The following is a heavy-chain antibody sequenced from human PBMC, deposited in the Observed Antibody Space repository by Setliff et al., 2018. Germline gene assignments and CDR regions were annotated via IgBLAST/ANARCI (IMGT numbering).Heavy chain of an antibody. Sequence: GGSLRLSCAASGFTFSDYYMSWIRQAPGKGLEWVSCITSSGTTTFYTDSVKGRFAISRDNARNSLYLQMNSLRVEDTAVYYCARDGYPGTSWGQGTLVTVSS. CDR2: ITSSGTTT. D-gene: IGHD2-2*03. CDR3: ARDGYPGTS. J-gene: IGHJ5*02. CDR1: GFTFSDYY. V-gene: IGHV3-11*01.